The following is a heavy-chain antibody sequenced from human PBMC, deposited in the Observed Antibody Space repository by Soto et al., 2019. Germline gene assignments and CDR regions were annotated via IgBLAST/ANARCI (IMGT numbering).Heavy chain of an antibody. CDR1: GDTITSYA. Sequence: GASVKASCKSSGDTITSYAMHWVRQAPGQRLEWMGWINAGNGNTKYSQKFQGRGTITRDTSASTAYMELSSLRSEDTAVYYCAREGGYCSSTSCAADYWGQGTLVTV. V-gene: IGHV1-3*01. J-gene: IGHJ4*02. CDR3: AREGGYCSSTSCAADY. CDR2: INAGNGNT. D-gene: IGHD2-2*01.